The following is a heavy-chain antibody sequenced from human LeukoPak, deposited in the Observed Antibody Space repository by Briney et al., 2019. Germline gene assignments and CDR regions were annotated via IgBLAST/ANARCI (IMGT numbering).Heavy chain of an antibody. CDR2: ISGSGGST. D-gene: IGHD3-9*01. Sequence: GGTLRLSCAASGFTFSSYGMSWVRQAPGKGLEWVSAISGSGGSTYYADSVKGRFTISRDNSKNTLYLQMNSLRAEDTAVYYCARTLPYYDILTGYLFHPYFDYWGQGTLVTVSS. J-gene: IGHJ4*02. CDR3: ARTLPYYDILTGYLFHPYFDY. CDR1: GFTFSSYG. V-gene: IGHV3-23*01.